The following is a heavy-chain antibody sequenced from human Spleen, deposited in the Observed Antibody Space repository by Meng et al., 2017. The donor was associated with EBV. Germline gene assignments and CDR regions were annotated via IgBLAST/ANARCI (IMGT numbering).Heavy chain of an antibody. CDR1: ERSLSCYS. V-gene: IGHV4-34*01. CDR2: VNHNGSN. CDR3: AKGRTVARSPWFDP. J-gene: IGHJ5*02. D-gene: IGHD6-6*01. Sequence: QVQGRPWGAGRLKPSETLSPPCAFYERSLSCYSRSWIRQSPGRRMEWIGEVNHNGSNSYNPSLMSRVAISVDTSKNQFSLKLRSVTAADKAVYYCAKGRTVARSPWFDPWGQGALVTVSS.